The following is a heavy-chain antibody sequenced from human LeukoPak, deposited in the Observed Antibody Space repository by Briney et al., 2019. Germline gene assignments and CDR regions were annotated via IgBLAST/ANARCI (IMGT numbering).Heavy chain of an antibody. Sequence: PSETLSLTCTVSGGSISSYYWSWIRQPPGKGLEWIGYIYYSGSTNYNPSLKSRVTISVDTSKNRFSLKLSSVTAADTAVYYCAKTDSGYDPLFDYWGQGTLVTVSS. CDR2: IYYSGST. V-gene: IGHV4-59*01. J-gene: IGHJ4*02. D-gene: IGHD5-12*01. CDR1: GGSISSYY. CDR3: AKTDSGYDPLFDY.